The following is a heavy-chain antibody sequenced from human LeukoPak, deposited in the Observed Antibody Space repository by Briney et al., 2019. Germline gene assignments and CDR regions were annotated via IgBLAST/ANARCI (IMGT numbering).Heavy chain of an antibody. CDR2: IYHSGST. V-gene: IGHV4-30-2*01. CDR1: GGSISSGGYY. Sequence: SETLSLTCTVSGGSISSGGYYWSWIRQPPGKGLEWIGYIYHSGSTYYNPSLKSRVTISVDRSKNQFSLKLSSVTAADTAVYYCARLAGTIYYWGQGTLVTVSS. J-gene: IGHJ4*02. D-gene: IGHD1-1*01. CDR3: ARLAGTIYY.